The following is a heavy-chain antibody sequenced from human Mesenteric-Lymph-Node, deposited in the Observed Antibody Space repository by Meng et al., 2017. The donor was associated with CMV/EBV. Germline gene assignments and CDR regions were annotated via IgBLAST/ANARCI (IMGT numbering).Heavy chain of an antibody. CDR3: TIGVGSSDFDY. Sequence: GALKISCAASGFTYPNAWMSWVRQAPGKGLEWVGRIKSKNDGGTTDYAAPVKGRFTISRDDSTNTLYLQMNSLKTEDTAVYYCTIGVGSSDFDYWGQGTLVTVSS. CDR1: GFTYPNAW. D-gene: IGHD6-6*01. V-gene: IGHV3-15*01. CDR2: IKSKNDGGTT. J-gene: IGHJ4*02.